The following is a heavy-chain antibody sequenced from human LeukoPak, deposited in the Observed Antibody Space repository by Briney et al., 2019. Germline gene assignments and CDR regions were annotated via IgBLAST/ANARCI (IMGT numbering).Heavy chain of an antibody. CDR2: ISGSGGST. Sequence: GGSLRLSCAASGFTFSSNAMSWVRQAPGKGLEWVSGISGSGGSTYYADSVKGRFTISRDNSKNTLYLQMNSLRAEDTAVYYCAKDRVDTASYYYYYYMDVWGKGTTVTVSS. D-gene: IGHD5-18*01. V-gene: IGHV3-23*01. CDR1: GFTFSSNA. J-gene: IGHJ6*03. CDR3: AKDRVDTASYYYYYYMDV.